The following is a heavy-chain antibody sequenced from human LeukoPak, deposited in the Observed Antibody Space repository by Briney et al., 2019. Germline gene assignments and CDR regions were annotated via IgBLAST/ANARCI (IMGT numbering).Heavy chain of an antibody. Sequence: GRSLRLSCAASGFTFSSYGMHWVRQASGKGLEWVGRIRTKANSDATAYGASVKGRFTISRDDSKNTAYLQMNGLKTEDTAVYYCTRQGSIRGVIIYGMDVWGQGTTVTVSS. J-gene: IGHJ6*02. D-gene: IGHD3-10*01. CDR2: IRTKANSDAT. CDR1: GFTFSSYG. CDR3: TRQGSIRGVIIYGMDV. V-gene: IGHV3-73*01.